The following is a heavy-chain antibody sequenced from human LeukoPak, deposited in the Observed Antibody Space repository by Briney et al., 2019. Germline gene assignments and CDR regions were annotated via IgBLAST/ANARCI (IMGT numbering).Heavy chain of an antibody. V-gene: IGHV4-59*01. CDR3: ARAPGAYSSSWYWFDP. CDR1: GGSISSYY. D-gene: IGHD6-13*01. CDR2: IYYSGST. Sequence: SETLSLTCTVSGGSISSYYWSWIRQPPGKGLEWIGYIYYSGSTNYNPSLKSRVTISVDTSKNQFSLKLSSVTAADTAVYYCARAPGAYSSSWYWFDPWGQGPWSPSPQ. J-gene: IGHJ5*02.